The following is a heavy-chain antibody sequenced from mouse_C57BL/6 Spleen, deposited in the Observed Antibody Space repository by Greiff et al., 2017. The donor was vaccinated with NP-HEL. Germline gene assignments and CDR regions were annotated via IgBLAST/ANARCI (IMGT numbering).Heavy chain of an antibody. J-gene: IGHJ3*01. Sequence: VQGVESGPGLVQPSQSLSITCTVSGFSLTSYGVHWVRQSPGKGLEWLGVIWSGGSTDYNAAFISRLSISKDNSKSQVFFKMNSLQADDTAIYYCAQGYYGYGGFAYWGQGTLVTVSA. CDR3: AQGYYGYGGFAY. CDR1: GFSLTSYG. D-gene: IGHD2-2*01. V-gene: IGHV2-2*01. CDR2: IWSGGST.